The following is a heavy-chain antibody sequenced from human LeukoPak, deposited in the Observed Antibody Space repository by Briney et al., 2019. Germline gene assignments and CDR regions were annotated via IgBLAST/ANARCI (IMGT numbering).Heavy chain of an antibody. CDR1: GGSISNYY. V-gene: IGHV4-59*08. D-gene: IGHD6-13*01. J-gene: IGHJ4*02. CDR3: ASTLGSSWQSGF. Sequence: ETLSLTCIVSGGSISNYYWTWIRQPPWKGLEWIGYIYYSGSTDYNPSLKSRVTTSVDTSKNQFSLKLSSVTAADTAVYYCASTLGSSWQSGFWGQGTLVTVSS. CDR2: IYYSGST.